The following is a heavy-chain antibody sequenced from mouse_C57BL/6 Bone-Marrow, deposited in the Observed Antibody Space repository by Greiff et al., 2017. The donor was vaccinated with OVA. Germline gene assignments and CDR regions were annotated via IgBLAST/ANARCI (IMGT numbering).Heavy chain of an antibody. CDR1: GFTFSDYG. CDR3: ARRVYGSSLYWYFDV. V-gene: IGHV5-15*01. D-gene: IGHD1-1*01. J-gene: IGHJ1*03. Sequence: EVMLVESGGGLVQPGGSLKLSCAASGFTFSDYGMAWVRQAPRTGPEWVAFISNLAYSIYYADTVTGRFTIARENAKNTLYLEMSSLRSEDTAMYYCARRVYGSSLYWYFDVWGTGTTVTVSA. CDR2: ISNLAYSI.